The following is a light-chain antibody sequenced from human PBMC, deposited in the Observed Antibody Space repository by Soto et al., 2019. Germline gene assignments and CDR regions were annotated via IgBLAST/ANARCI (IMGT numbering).Light chain of an antibody. CDR2: EVS. V-gene: IGLV2-14*01. CDR1: SSDVGGYKH. CDR3: TSYTNNNALI. J-gene: IGLJ2*01. Sequence: QSALTQPASVSGSPGQSITISCTGTSSDVGGYKHVSWYQHHPGKAPKLMIYEVSNRPSGVSNRFSGSKSGNTASLTISGLQADDEANYYCTSYTNNNALIFGGGTKVTVL.